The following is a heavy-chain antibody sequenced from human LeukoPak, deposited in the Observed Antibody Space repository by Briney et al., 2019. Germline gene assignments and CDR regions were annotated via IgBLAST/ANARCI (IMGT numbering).Heavy chain of an antibody. V-gene: IGHV1-2*02. D-gene: IGHD6-13*01. CDR2: INPNSGGT. CDR3: ARDRAAAVNYFDY. CDR1: GYTFTGYY. J-gene: IGHJ4*02. Sequence: ASVKVSCKASGYTFTGYYMHWVRQAPGQGLEWMGWINPNSGGTNYAQKFQGRVTMTRDTSISTAYMELSRLRSDDTAVYYCARDRAAAVNYFDYWGQGTLVTVSS.